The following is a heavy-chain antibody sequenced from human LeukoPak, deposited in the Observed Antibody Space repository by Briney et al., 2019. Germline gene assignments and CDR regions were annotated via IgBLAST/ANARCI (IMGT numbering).Heavy chain of an antibody. V-gene: IGHV3-48*04. CDR3: ARDPEYSSSSYYYYYMDV. Sequence: GGSLRLSCAASGFTFSSYNMNWVRQAPGKGLEWVSYISSSSSTIYYADSVKGRFTISRDNAKNSLYLQMNSLRAEDTAVYYCARDPEYSSSSYYYYYMDVWGKGTTVTVSS. D-gene: IGHD6-6*01. J-gene: IGHJ6*03. CDR1: GFTFSSYN. CDR2: ISSSSSTI.